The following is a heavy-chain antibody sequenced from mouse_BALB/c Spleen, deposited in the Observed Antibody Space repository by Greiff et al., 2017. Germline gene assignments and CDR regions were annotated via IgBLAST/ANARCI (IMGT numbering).Heavy chain of an antibody. Sequence: LVESGAELMKPGASVKISCKATGYTFSSYWIEWVKQRPGHGLEWIGEILPGSGSTNYNEKFKGKATFTADTSSNTAYMQLSSLTSEDSAVYYCARRYYGSRKYAMDYWGQGTSVTVSS. CDR2: ILPGSGST. D-gene: IGHD1-1*01. V-gene: IGHV1-9*01. J-gene: IGHJ4*01. CDR3: ARRYYGSRKYAMDY. CDR1: GYTFSSYW.